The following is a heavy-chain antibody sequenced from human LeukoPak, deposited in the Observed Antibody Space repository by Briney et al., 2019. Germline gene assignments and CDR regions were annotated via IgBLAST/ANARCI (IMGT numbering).Heavy chain of an antibody. D-gene: IGHD1-1*01. J-gene: IGHJ4*02. CDR1: GFTLISYA. CDR2: ISGIGGST. V-gene: IGHV3-23*01. CDR3: AKRPRTTGTTWIDY. Sequence: GGPLRLSCAASGFTLISYAMSWVRQAPGKGLEGVSAISGIGGSTYYADSVKGRFTISRDNSKNTLYLQMNSLRAEATAVYYCAKRPRTTGTTWIDYWGQGTLVTVSS.